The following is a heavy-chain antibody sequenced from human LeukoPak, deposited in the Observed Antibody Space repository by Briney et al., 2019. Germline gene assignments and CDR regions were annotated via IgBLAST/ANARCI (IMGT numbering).Heavy chain of an antibody. CDR1: GFTFSDYY. CDR2: LSSGGSMI. V-gene: IGHV3-11*04. J-gene: IGHJ4*02. Sequence: GGSLRLSCVASGFTFSDYYINWIRQAPGMGLEWIAYLSSGGSMIYYADSVKGRFAISRDNAKNSLYLQMNSLRAEDTAVYYCARRGYSYGIDYWGQGTLVTVSS. D-gene: IGHD5-18*01. CDR3: ARRGYSYGIDY.